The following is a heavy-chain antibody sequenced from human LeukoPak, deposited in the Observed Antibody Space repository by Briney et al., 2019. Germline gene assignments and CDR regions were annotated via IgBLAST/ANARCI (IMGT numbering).Heavy chain of an antibody. J-gene: IGHJ4*02. CDR1: GFTFSSYS. CDR2: ISSSSSTI. CDR3: ARAATGITIFGVVTRFDY. V-gene: IGHV3-48*01. D-gene: IGHD3-3*01. Sequence: GGSLTLSCAASGFTFSSYSMNWVRQAPGKGLEWVSYISSSSSTIYYADSVKGRFTISRDNAKNSLYLQMNSLRAEDTAVYYCARAATGITIFGVVTRFDYWGQGTLVTVSS.